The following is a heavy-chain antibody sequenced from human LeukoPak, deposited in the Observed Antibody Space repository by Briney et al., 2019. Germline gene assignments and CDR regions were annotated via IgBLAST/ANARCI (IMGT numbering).Heavy chain of an antibody. Sequence: SETLSLTCTVSGGSISNYVWSWIRQPPGKGLEWIGYINDSGNTKYNPSLESRVTISVDTSKNQFSLNLYSVTAADTAVYYCARDKGQYGSGTRGFTWFDPWGQGTLVTVSS. D-gene: IGHD3-10*01. J-gene: IGHJ5*02. V-gene: IGHV4-59*12. CDR2: INDSGNT. CDR3: ARDKGQYGSGTRGFTWFDP. CDR1: GGSISNYV.